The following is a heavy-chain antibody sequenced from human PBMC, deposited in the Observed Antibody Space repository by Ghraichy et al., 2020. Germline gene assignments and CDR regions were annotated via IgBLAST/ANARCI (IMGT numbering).Heavy chain of an antibody. CDR1: GYTFTGYY. J-gene: IGHJ6*02. CDR2: INPNSGGT. D-gene: IGHD4-17*01. Sequence: ASVKLSCKASGYTFTGYYMHWVRQAPGQGLEWMGRINPNSGGTNYAQKFQGRVTMTRDTSISTAYMELSRLRSDDTAVYYCARITLYGDYVDGGGDLDVWGQGTTVIVSS. CDR3: ARITLYGDYVDGGGDLDV. V-gene: IGHV1-2*06.